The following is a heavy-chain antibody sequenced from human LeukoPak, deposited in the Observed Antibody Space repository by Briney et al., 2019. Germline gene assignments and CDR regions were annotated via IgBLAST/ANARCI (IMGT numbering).Heavy chain of an antibody. D-gene: IGHD2-21*01. J-gene: IGHJ4*02. CDR3: ARGGFGIVVVSAIDY. V-gene: IGHV3-23*01. CDR1: GFTFSGYS. Sequence: GGSLRLSCAASGFTFSGYSMSWVRQAPGKGPEWVSTISGSGDATYYADSVKGRFTISRDNSKNTLYLQMNSLRAEDTAVYYCARGGFGIVVVSAIDYWGQGTLVTVSS. CDR2: ISGSGDAT.